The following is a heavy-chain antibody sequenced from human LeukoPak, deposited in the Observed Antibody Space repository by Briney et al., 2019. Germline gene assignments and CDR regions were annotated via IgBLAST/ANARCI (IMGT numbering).Heavy chain of an antibody. CDR1: GFTFSSYW. Sequence: GGSLRLSCAASGFTFSSYWMHWVRQAPGKGLVWVSRISPDGDTTSHADSVKGRFTITRDNARNTLFLQMNSLRAEDTAVYYCARGGVRGVIINYFDYLGQGTLVTVSS. D-gene: IGHD3-10*02. CDR2: ISPDGDTT. V-gene: IGHV3-74*01. J-gene: IGHJ4*02. CDR3: ARGGVRGVIINYFDY.